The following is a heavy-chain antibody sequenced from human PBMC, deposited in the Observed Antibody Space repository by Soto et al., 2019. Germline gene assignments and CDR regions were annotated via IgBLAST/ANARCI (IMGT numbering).Heavy chain of an antibody. CDR3: ARVVPGAEAWFGP. J-gene: IGHJ5*02. D-gene: IGHD2-2*01. Sequence: QVQLVQSGAEVQKPGASVKVSCKASGYTLNTYYMHWVRQAPGQGPEWMGIINPRGGSTTYAQNFQDRVTMTRDTSSSTVYMELSSLRSEDTAVYYCARVVPGAEAWFGPWGQGTLVTVSS. CDR2: INPRGGST. V-gene: IGHV1-46*02. CDR1: GYTLNTYY.